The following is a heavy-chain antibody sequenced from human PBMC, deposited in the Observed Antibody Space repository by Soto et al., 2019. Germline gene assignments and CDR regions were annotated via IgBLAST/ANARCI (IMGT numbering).Heavy chain of an antibody. CDR2: IKQDGSEK. D-gene: IGHD6-19*01. V-gene: IGHV3-7*03. CDR1: GFTFSSYW. CDR3: ARVPVVRVAVAGVNWFDP. Sequence: GGSLRLSCAASGFTFSSYWMSWVRQAPGKGLEWVANIKQDGSEKYYVDSVKGRFTISRDNAKNSLYLQMNSLRAEDTAVYYCARVPVVRVAVAGVNWFDPWGQGTLVTVSS. J-gene: IGHJ5*02.